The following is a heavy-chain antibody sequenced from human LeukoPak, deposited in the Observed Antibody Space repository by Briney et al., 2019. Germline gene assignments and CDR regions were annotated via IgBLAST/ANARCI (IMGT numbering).Heavy chain of an antibody. J-gene: IGHJ4*02. CDR3: ARAKIAAAVMFDY. CDR2: INHSGST. V-gene: IGHV4-34*01. D-gene: IGHD6-13*01. CDR1: GGSFSGYY. Sequence: SETLSLTCAVYGGSFSGYYWSWIRQPPGQGLEWIGEINHSGSTNYNPSLKSRVTISVDTSKNQFSLQLSSVTAADTAVYYCARAKIAAAVMFDYWGQGTLVTVSS.